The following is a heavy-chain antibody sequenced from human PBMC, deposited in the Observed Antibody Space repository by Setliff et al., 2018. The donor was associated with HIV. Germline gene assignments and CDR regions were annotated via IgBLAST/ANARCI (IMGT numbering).Heavy chain of an antibody. CDR2: VNRGRRT. Sequence: TSETLSLTCALYGGSFSDYYWSWIRQPPGMGLEWIGEVNRGRRTNYNSSLKSRVTISVDTSKKHFSLNLKSVTAADTAVYYCARQRPGLLNDALDVWGHGTLVTVSS. V-gene: IGHV4-34*01. CDR1: GGSFSDYY. D-gene: IGHD6-25*01. J-gene: IGHJ3*01. CDR3: ARQRPGLLNDALDV.